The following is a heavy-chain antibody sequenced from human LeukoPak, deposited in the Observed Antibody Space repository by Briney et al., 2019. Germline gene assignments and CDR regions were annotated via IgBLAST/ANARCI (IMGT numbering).Heavy chain of an antibody. J-gene: IGHJ3*02. CDR3: TRHNYDRSGYGAFDI. CDR1: GFTFSGSD. D-gene: IGHD3-22*01. V-gene: IGHV3-73*01. Sequence: GGSLRLSCAASGFTFSGSDIHWVRQASGKGLEWVSHIRSKTNNYATADAASVKGRFTFSRDDSKNTAYIQMNSLKTEDTAVYYCTRHNYDRSGYGAFDIWGQGTMVTVSS. CDR2: IRSKTNNYAT.